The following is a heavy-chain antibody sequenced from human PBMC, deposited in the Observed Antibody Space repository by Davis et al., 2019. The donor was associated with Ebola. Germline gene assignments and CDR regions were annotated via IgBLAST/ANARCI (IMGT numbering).Heavy chain of an antibody. CDR3: ARGASYYYAPFDN. D-gene: IGHD3-10*01. CDR2: INHDGSA. V-gene: IGHV4-34*01. J-gene: IGHJ4*01. Sequence: PSETLSLTCAVSGESFNGYYWNWIRQPPGKGLEWIGEINHDGSADTNPSLKSRVSISIDTSKDQFSLKLNSVTAADTAVYYCARGASYYYAPFDNWGHGTLVTVSS. CDR1: GESFNGYY.